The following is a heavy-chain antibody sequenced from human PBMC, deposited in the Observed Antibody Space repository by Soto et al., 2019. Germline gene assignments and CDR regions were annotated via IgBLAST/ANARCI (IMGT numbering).Heavy chain of an antibody. CDR3: ASDRFRGTYYLRGVTYFFEE. Sequence: GGSLRLSCSASGFTFSTYAMHWVRQAPGKGLEWVANIKQDESEKNYLDSVKGRFTISRDNAKNSLYLQMNSLRAEDTAVYYCASDRFRGTYYLRGVTYFFEEWGQGAPVTV. CDR2: IKQDESEK. CDR1: GFTFSTYA. V-gene: IGHV3-7*03. D-gene: IGHD1-26*01. J-gene: IGHJ4*02.